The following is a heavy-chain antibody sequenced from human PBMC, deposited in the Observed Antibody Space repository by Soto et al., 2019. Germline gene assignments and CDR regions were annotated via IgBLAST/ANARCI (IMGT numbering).Heavy chain of an antibody. D-gene: IGHD6-19*01. CDR2: VSGSGANT. Sequence: QPGWSLRLSCAASGITFSSYAMSWVRQAPGKGLEWVSTVSGSGANTYYADSVKGRFTISRDNSENTLYLQMISLRAEDMAIYYCAKGPHSSGWHYFDYWGQGTLVTVSS. CDR3: AKGPHSSGWHYFDY. J-gene: IGHJ4*02. V-gene: IGHV3-23*01. CDR1: GITFSSYA.